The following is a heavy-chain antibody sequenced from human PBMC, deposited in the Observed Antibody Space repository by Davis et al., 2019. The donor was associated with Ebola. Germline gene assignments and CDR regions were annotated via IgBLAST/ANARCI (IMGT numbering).Heavy chain of an antibody. J-gene: IGHJ4*02. Sequence: ASVKVSCKASGYTFTSYGISWVRQAPGQGLEWMGWISAYNGNTNYAQKLQGRVTMTTDTSTSTAYMELRSLRSDDTAVYYCARDRRGRNYYGSGSFDYWGQGTLVTVSS. V-gene: IGHV1-18*01. CDR3: ARDRRGRNYYGSGSFDY. D-gene: IGHD3-10*01. CDR2: ISAYNGNT. CDR1: GYTFTSYG.